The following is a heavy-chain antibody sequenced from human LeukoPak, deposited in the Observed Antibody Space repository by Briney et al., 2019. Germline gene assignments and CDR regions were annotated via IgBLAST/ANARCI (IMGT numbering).Heavy chain of an antibody. CDR2: ISGSADST. J-gene: IGHJ5*02. CDR3: AKDRSISGSSENNWFDP. V-gene: IGHV3-23*01. Sequence: PGGSLRLSCAASGFTFSSYGMSWVRQAPGKGLEWVASISGSADSTYYADSVKGRVTISRDNSKNTLYLQLSSLRADDTAEYYCAKDRSISGSSENNWFDPWGQGTLVTVSS. D-gene: IGHD1-26*01. CDR1: GFTFSSYG.